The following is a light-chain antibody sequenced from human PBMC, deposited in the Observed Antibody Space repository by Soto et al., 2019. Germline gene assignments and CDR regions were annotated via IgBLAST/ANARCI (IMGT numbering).Light chain of an antibody. CDR1: QSITSE. CDR3: QQGHDWPLT. CDR2: GAS. Sequence: EIVMTQSPATLSVSPGERATLSCRASQSITSELAWYQQKPGQPPRLLVYGASTRATGVPARFTGSGSGSESALTINGLQSEDFAVYYCQQGHDWPLTFGQGTRLEI. J-gene: IGKJ2*01. V-gene: IGKV3-15*01.